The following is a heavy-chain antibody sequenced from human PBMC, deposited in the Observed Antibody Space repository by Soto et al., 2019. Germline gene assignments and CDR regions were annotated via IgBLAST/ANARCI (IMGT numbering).Heavy chain of an antibody. V-gene: IGHV1-2*04. D-gene: IGHD5-12*01. Sequence: GASVKVSCKASGYTFTGYYMHWVRQAPGQGLEWMGWINPNSGGTNYAQKFQGWVTMTRDTSISTAYMELSRLRSDDTAVYYCARGKGVATNEASFDYWGQGTLVTVSS. J-gene: IGHJ4*02. CDR3: ARGKGVATNEASFDY. CDR2: INPNSGGT. CDR1: GYTFTGYY.